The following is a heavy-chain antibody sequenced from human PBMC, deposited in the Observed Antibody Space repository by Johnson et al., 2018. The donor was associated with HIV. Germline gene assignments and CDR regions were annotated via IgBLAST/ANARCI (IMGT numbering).Heavy chain of an antibody. V-gene: IGHV3-7*01. J-gene: IGHJ3*02. CDR2: VKRHGRET. CDR1: GFTFSSYA. Sequence: VQLVESGGGVVQPGRSLRLSCAASGFTFSSYAMHWVRQAPGKGLEWVANVKRHGRETYYVDSVKGRFTISRDNAKKSLSLQMNSLRAEDTAVYYCAKEPLVRGVNAFDIWGQGTMVTVSS. D-gene: IGHD3-10*01. CDR3: AKEPLVRGVNAFDI.